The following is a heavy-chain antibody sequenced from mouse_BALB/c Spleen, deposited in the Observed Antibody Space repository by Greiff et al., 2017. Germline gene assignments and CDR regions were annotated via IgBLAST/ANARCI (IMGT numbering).Heavy chain of an antibody. CDR2: IYPGDGST. J-gene: IGHJ1*01. D-gene: IGHD2-1*01. CDR1: GYTFTSYD. V-gene: IGHV1S56*01. Sequence: VKLMESGPELVKPGALVKISCKASGYTFTSYDINWVKQRPGQGLEWIGWIYPGDGSTKYNEKFKGKATLPAAKSSSTAYMQLSSLTSENSAVYFCARRGGNWWYFDVWGAGTTVTVSS. CDR3: ARRGGNWWYFDV.